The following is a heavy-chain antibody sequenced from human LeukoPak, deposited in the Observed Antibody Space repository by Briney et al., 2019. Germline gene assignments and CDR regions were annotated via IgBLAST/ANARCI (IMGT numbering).Heavy chain of an antibody. D-gene: IGHD6-13*01. V-gene: IGHV3-23*01. Sequence: GGPLRLSCAASGFIFKDYAMNWVRQAPGKGLQWVSSIHYSGRATYYADSVKGRFTIFRDNSKNTLYLQMNSLRAEDSAVYYCAKAANEKTANVTAARSYWYFDLWGRGTLITVSS. CDR2: IHYSGRAT. J-gene: IGHJ2*01. CDR1: GFIFKDYA. CDR3: AKAANEKTANVTAARSYWYFDL.